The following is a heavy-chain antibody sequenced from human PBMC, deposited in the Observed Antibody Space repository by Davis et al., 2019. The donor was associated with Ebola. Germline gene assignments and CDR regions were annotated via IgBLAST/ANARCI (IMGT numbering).Heavy chain of an antibody. V-gene: IGHV3-33*01. J-gene: IGHJ6*02. D-gene: IGHD6-13*01. Sequence: GESLKISCAASGFTCSSYGMHWVRQAPGKGLEWVAVISYDGSNKYYADSVKGRFTISRDNSKNTLYLQMNSLRAEDTAVYYCAREGIAAANRPWYYYGMDVWGQGTTVTVSS. CDR3: AREGIAAANRPWYYYGMDV. CDR1: GFTCSSYG. CDR2: ISYDGSNK.